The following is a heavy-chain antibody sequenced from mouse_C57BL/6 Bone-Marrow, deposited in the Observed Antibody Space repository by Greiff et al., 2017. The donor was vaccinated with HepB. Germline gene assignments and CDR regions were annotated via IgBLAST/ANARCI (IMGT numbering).Heavy chain of an antibody. CDR2: IDPSDSYT. J-gene: IGHJ1*03. CDR3: ARRITAVVAYVPWYFDV. D-gene: IGHD1-1*01. V-gene: IGHV1-69*01. Sequence: QVQLQQPGAELVMPGASVKLSCKASGYTFTSYWMHWVKQRPGQGLEWIGEIDPSDSYTNYNQKFKGKSTLTVDKSSSTAYMQLSSLTSEDSAVYYCARRITAVVAYVPWYFDVWGKGTTVTVSS. CDR1: GYTFTSYW.